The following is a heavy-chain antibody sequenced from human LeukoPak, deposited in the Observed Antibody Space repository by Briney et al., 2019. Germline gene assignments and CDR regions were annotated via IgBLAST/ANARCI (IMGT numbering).Heavy chain of an antibody. CDR1: GGSISKYF. CDR2: IYTSGNT. V-gene: IGHV4-4*09. J-gene: IGHJ4*02. CDR3: TRGFLQIDY. Sequence: SETLSLTCTVSGGSISKYFWTWIRQPPGKGLEWIGYIYTSGNTNYNPSLESRVTMSVDTSKNQFSLRLNSVTAADTAVYYCTRGFLQIDYWGQGTLVTVSS.